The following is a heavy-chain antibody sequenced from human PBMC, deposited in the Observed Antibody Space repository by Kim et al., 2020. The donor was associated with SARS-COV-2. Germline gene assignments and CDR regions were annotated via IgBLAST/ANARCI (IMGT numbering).Heavy chain of an antibody. CDR3: ASRQITMIASTYAFDI. J-gene: IGHJ3*02. Sequence: KFQGRVTITADESTSTAYMELSSLRSEDTAVYYCASRQITMIASTYAFDIWGQGTMVTVSS. V-gene: IGHV1-69*01. D-gene: IGHD3-22*01.